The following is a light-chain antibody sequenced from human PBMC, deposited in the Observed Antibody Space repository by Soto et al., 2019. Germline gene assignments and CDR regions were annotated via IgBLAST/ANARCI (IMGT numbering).Light chain of an antibody. V-gene: IGKV2-40*01. CDR1: QSVFNSDDGKTY. CDR2: TLS. J-gene: IGKJ5*01. CDR3: MQRIEFPIT. Sequence: DIGLTQTPLSLPFTPGGPASISCWSSQSVFNSDDGKTYLDWYLQKPGPSPQLLIYTLSYRASGVPDRFSGSGSGTDFTLKISRVEADDVGVYYCMQRIEFPITFGQGTRLEIK.